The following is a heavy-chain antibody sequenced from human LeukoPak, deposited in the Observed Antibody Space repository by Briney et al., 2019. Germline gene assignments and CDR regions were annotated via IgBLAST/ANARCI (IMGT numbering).Heavy chain of an antibody. Sequence: PGKSLRLSCAASGFTFSGYAMTWVRQAPGKGLEWVSFISGSGDSTYYADSVKGRFTVSRDTSKNTLYLQMNSLRAEDTAIYYCARDWAFDYWGQGTLVTVSS. J-gene: IGHJ4*02. CDR1: GFTFSGYA. CDR2: ISGSGDST. D-gene: IGHD3-16*01. V-gene: IGHV3-23*01. CDR3: ARDWAFDY.